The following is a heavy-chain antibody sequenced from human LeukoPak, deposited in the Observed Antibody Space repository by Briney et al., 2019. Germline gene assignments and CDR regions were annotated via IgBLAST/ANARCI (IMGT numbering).Heavy chain of an antibody. CDR3: ARDGAGYYDSSGYEYYYYGMDV. V-gene: IGHV3-30-3*01. D-gene: IGHD3-22*01. CDR1: GFTFSSYA. Sequence: GGSLRLSCAASGFTFSSYAMHWVRQAPGKGLEWVAVISYDGSNKYYADSVKGRFTISRDNSKNTLYLQMNSLRAEDTAVYYCARDGAGYYDSSGYEYYYYGMDVWGQGTTVTVSS. J-gene: IGHJ6*02. CDR2: ISYDGSNK.